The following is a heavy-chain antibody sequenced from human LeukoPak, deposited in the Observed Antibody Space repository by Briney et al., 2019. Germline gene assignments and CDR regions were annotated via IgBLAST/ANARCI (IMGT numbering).Heavy chain of an antibody. D-gene: IGHD2-2*01. V-gene: IGHV3-13*01. CDR2: IGTAGDT. Sequence: GGSLRLSCAASGFTFSSYDMHWVRQATGKGLEWVSAIGTAGDTYYPGSVKGRFTISRENAKNSLYLQMNSLRAGDTAVYYCARGGFCSSTSCHDDAFDIWGQGTMVTVSS. CDR3: ARGGFCSSTSCHDDAFDI. CDR1: GFTFSSYD. J-gene: IGHJ3*02.